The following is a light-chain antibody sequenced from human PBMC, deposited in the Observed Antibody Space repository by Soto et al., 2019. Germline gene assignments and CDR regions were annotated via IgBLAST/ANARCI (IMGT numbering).Light chain of an antibody. CDR1: SSNIGSNY. CDR2: RNN. CDR3: AAWDDSLSGGV. V-gene: IGLV1-47*01. J-gene: IGLJ3*02. Sequence: QLVLTQPPSASGTPGQRVTISCSGSSSNIGSNYVYWYQQLPGTAPKLLIYRNNQRPSGVPDRFSGSKSGTSASLAIGGLRCGDEADYYCAAWDDSLSGGVFGGGTKLTVL.